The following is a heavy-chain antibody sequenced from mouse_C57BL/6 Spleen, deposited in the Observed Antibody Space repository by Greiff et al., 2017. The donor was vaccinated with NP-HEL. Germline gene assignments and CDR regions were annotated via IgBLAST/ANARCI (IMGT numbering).Heavy chain of an antibody. V-gene: IGHV1-4*01. CDR3: ARGGYYGSRAMDY. D-gene: IGHD1-1*01. Sequence: QVQLQQSGAELARPGASVKMSCKASGYTFTSYTMHWVKQRPGQGLEWIGYINPSSGYTKYNQKFKDKATLTADKSSSTAYMQLSSLTSEDSAVYYCARGGYYGSRAMDYWGQGTSVTVSS. CDR1: GYTFTSYT. CDR2: INPSSGYT. J-gene: IGHJ4*01.